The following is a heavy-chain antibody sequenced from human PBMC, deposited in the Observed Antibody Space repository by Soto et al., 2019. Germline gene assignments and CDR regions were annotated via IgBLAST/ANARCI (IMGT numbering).Heavy chain of an antibody. V-gene: IGHV1-18*04. D-gene: IGHD6-6*01. Sequence: ASVKVSCKASGYTFTSSGISWVRQAPGQVLEWMGWISAYNGNTNYAQKLQGRVTMTTDTSTRTAYMELRSLRSDDTAGYYCASHQTIAARTIYYYGMDVWGQGTTVTVSS. CDR3: ASHQTIAARTIYYYGMDV. CDR2: ISAYNGNT. CDR1: GYTFTSSG. J-gene: IGHJ6*02.